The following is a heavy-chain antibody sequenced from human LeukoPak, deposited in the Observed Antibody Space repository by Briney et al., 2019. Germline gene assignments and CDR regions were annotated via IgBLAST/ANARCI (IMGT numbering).Heavy chain of an antibody. D-gene: IGHD6-13*01. CDR3: ARVGFTSSWSNFDY. CDR1: GYTFISYG. Sequence: GASVKVSCKASGYTFISYGISWVRQAPGQGLEWMGRINPNGGDTNYAQKFQGRVTMTGDTSISTAYMELSSLRSDDTAMYYCARVGFTSSWSNFDYWGQGTLVTVSS. V-gene: IGHV1-2*06. J-gene: IGHJ4*02. CDR2: INPNGGDT.